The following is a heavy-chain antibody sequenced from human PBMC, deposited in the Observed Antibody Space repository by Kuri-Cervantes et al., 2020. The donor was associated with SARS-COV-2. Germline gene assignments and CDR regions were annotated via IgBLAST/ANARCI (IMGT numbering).Heavy chain of an antibody. J-gene: IGHJ6*02. D-gene: IGHD2-2*01. Sequence: ASVKVSCKASGYTFTSYGISWVRQAPGQGLEWMGWISAYNGNTNYAQKLQGRVTMTTDTSTSTAYMELRSLRSDDTAVYYCARGQLPPYYYHYGMDVWGQGTTVTVSS. V-gene: IGHV1-18*01. CDR1: GYTFTSYG. CDR2: ISAYNGNT. CDR3: ARGQLPPYYYHYGMDV.